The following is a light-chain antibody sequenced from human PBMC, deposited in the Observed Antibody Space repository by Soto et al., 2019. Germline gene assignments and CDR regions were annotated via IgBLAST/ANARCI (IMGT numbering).Light chain of an antibody. Sequence: EIVMTQSPATLSLSPGEIATLSCRASQSVGKYLVWYQQKPGQAPRLLIYDASNRATGIPARFSGSGSGTDFTLTISSLEPEDVAVYYCQQRGNRPPWTFGQGTKVEIK. J-gene: IGKJ1*01. V-gene: IGKV3-11*01. CDR3: QQRGNRPPWT. CDR1: QSVGKY. CDR2: DAS.